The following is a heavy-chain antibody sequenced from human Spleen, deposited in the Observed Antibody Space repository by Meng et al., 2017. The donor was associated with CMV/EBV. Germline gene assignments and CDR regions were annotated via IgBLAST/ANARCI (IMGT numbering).Heavy chain of an antibody. CDR1: GFTFSSYD. V-gene: IGHV3-13*01. CDR3: ARGFGSYTMDV. Sequence: GESLKISCAASGFTFSSYDMHWVRQATGKGLEWVSAIGTAGDTYYPGSVKGRFTISRENAKNSLYLQMNSLRAGDTAVYYCARGFGSYTMDVWGQGTTVTVSS. D-gene: IGHD1-26*01. CDR2: IGTAGDT. J-gene: IGHJ6*02.